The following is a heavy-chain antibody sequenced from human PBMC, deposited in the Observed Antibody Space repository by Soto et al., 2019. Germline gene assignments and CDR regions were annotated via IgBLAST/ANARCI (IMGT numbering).Heavy chain of an antibody. CDR1: GYTFTSYY. Sequence: GASVKVSCKASGYTFTSYYMHWVRQAPGQGLEWMGIINPSGGSTSYAQKFQGRVTMTRDTSTSTVYMELSSLRSEDTAVYYCARDRSRYFDWLSYHGMDVWRQGTTVTVSS. CDR3: ARDRSRYFDWLSYHGMDV. V-gene: IGHV1-46*03. CDR2: INPSGGST. D-gene: IGHD3-9*01. J-gene: IGHJ6*02.